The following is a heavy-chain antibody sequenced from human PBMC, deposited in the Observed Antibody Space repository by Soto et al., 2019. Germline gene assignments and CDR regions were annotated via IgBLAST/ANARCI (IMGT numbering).Heavy chain of an antibody. Sequence: VQLLESGGDLIQPGGSLRLSCAASGFTFNIYAMTWVRQAPGKGLEWVSAISRYGDITYYADSVEGRFSISRDNSKNTLYRQMNSLRAEDTAVYYCAKDRYLDHDSRGYLFDNWGQGTLVTVSS. CDR1: GFTFNIYA. V-gene: IGHV3-23*01. J-gene: IGHJ4*02. D-gene: IGHD3-22*01. CDR3: AKDRYLDHDSRGYLFDN. CDR2: ISRYGDIT.